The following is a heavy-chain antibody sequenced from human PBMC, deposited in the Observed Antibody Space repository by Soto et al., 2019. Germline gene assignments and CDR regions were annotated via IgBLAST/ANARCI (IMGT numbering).Heavy chain of an antibody. Sequence: SGPTLVNPTQTLTLTCTFSGFSLSTSGVGVGWIRQPPGKVLEWLALIYWDDDKRYSPSLKSRLTITKDTSKNQVVLTMTNMDHVDTATYYCTPRQVSAAGSGIFFDYWGQGTLVTVSS. J-gene: IGHJ4*02. V-gene: IGHV2-5*02. CDR2: IYWDDDK. CDR1: GFSLSTSGVG. CDR3: TPRQVSAAGSGIFFDY. D-gene: IGHD6-25*01.